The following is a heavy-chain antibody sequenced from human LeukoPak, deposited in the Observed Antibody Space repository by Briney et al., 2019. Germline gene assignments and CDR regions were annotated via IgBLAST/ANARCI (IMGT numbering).Heavy chain of an antibody. CDR2: IYYSGST. D-gene: IGHD3-22*01. CDR3: AREQNGYYNDAFDI. V-gene: IGHV4-59*01. CDR1: GGSISSYY. Sequence: AETLSLTCTVSGGSISSYYWSWIRQPPGKGLEWIGYIYYSGSTNYNLSLKSRVTISVDTSTNQFSLKLSSVSAADTAVYYCAREQNGYYNDAFDIWGQGTMVTVSS. J-gene: IGHJ3*02.